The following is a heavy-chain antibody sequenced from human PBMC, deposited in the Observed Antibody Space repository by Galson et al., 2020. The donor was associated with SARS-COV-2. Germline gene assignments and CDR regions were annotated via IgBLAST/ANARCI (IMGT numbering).Heavy chain of an antibody. Sequence: TLSLTCTVSGGPISSGGYYWSWIRQHTGKGLEWIGYIYYSGSTYYNPSLKSRVTISVDTSKNQFSLKLSSVTAADTAVYYCARDRQRSWFDPWGQGTLVTVSS. V-gene: IGHV4-31*03. J-gene: IGHJ5*02. CDR3: ARDRQRSWFDP. CDR2: IYYSGST. CDR1: GGPISSGGYY.